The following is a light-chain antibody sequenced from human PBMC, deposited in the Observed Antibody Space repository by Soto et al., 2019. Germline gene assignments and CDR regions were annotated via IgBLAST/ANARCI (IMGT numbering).Light chain of an antibody. Sequence: ETVMTQSPATLSVSPGERPTLSCRASQSVYSNLAWYQQKPGQAPRLLIYDASTRATGIPARFSGSGSGTEFTLTISSLQSEDFAVYYCQQYSTWPLTFGPGTKVDIK. CDR3: QQYSTWPLT. J-gene: IGKJ3*01. V-gene: IGKV3-15*01. CDR2: DAS. CDR1: QSVYSN.